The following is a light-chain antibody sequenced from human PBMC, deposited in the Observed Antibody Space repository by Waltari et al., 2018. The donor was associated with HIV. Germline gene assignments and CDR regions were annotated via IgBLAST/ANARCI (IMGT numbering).Light chain of an antibody. CDR2: DAS. V-gene: IGKV3-15*01. J-gene: IGKJ1*01. CDR1: QSVSSN. CDR3: QQYNNWPPWT. Sequence: EVVMTPSPATLSVSPGARFTLSCRASQSVSSNLAWYQQTPGQAPRLLIYDASTRASGGPARFSGSGSGTDCTLTITSRQSEDFAVYYCQQYNNWPPWTFGQGTRVQIK.